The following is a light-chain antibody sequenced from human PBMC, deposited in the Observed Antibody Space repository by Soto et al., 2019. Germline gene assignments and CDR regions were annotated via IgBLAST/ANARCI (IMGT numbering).Light chain of an antibody. CDR3: QQYNEWPLWT. Sequence: EIVMTQSPATLSVSQGERATLSCRASQTISSNLAWYQQKPGQAPRLLIYGASTRATGIPARFSGSGSGTEFTLTISSLQSEDLAVYYCQQYNEWPLWTFGQGTKVDIK. J-gene: IGKJ1*01. CDR1: QTISSN. V-gene: IGKV3-15*01. CDR2: GAS.